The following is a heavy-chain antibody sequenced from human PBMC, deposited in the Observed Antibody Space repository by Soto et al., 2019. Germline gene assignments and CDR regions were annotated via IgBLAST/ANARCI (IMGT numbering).Heavy chain of an antibody. Sequence: QVQLVQSGAEVKKPGSSVKVSCKASGGTFSSYTISWVRQAPGQGLEWMGRIIPILGIANYAQKFQGRVTITADKSTSTAYRELSSLRSEDTAVYYCARGASGSYGNWFDPWGQGTLVTVSS. CDR2: IIPILGIA. V-gene: IGHV1-69*02. CDR3: ARGASGSYGNWFDP. D-gene: IGHD1-26*01. J-gene: IGHJ5*02. CDR1: GGTFSSYT.